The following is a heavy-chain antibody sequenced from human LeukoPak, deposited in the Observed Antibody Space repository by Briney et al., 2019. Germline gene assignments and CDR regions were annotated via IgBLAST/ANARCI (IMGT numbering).Heavy chain of an antibody. CDR2: IYSGGSA. Sequence: GGSLRLSCAASGFTVSSNYMSWVRQAPGKGLEWVSVIYSGGSAYYADSVKGRFTISRDNSRNALYLQMNSLRAEDTAVYYCASGSSWYDAFDIWGQGTMVTVSS. D-gene: IGHD6-13*01. CDR3: ASGSSWYDAFDI. CDR1: GFTVSSNY. V-gene: IGHV3-53*01. J-gene: IGHJ3*02.